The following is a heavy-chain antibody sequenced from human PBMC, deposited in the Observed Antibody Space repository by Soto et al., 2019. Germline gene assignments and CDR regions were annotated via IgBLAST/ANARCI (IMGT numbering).Heavy chain of an antibody. V-gene: IGHV3-23*01. CDR2: ISGSGGST. J-gene: IGHJ5*02. Sequence: GGSLRLSCAASGFTFSSYAMSWVRQAPGKGLEWVSAISGSGGSTYYADSVKGRFTISRDNSKNTLYLQMNSLRAEDTAVYYCAKESLPTCRYFDWLCRGWFDPWGQGTLVTVSS. CDR3: AKESLPTCRYFDWLCRGWFDP. CDR1: GFTFSSYA. D-gene: IGHD3-9*01.